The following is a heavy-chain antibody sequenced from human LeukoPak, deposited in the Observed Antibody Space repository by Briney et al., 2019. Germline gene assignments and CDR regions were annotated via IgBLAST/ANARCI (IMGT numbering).Heavy chain of an antibody. CDR3: AREIRLDYYDSSGYYYRDAFDI. CDR1: GGSLSSYY. V-gene: IGHV4-59*01. D-gene: IGHD3-22*01. CDR2: IYYSGST. Sequence: PSETLSLTCTVSGGSLSSYYWSWIRQPPGKGLEWVGYIYYSGSTNYNPSLKSLVTISVDTSKNQFSLKLSSVTAADTAMYYCAREIRLDYYDSSGYYYRDAFDIWGQGTMVTVSS. J-gene: IGHJ3*02.